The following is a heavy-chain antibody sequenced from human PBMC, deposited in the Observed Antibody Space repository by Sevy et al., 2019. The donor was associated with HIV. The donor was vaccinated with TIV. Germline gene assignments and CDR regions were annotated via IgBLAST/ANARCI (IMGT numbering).Heavy chain of an antibody. V-gene: IGHV3-30*09. CDR2: ISYDGSKK. CDR1: GFTFSSYA. CDR3: ARVGVSYCTDDCYHRFDY. Sequence: GWSLRLSCAASGFTFSSYALLWIRQAPGKGLEWVSLISYDGSKKYYSDSVKGRFAISRDESKTTLFLQMNSLRSEDTAIYYCARVGVSYCTDDCYHRFDYWGRGTLVTVSS. D-gene: IGHD2-21*02. J-gene: IGHJ4*02.